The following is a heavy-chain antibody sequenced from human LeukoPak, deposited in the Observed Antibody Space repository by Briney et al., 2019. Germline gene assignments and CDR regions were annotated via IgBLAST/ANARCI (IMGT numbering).Heavy chain of an antibody. CDR2: IIPIFGTA. CDR1: GGTFSSYA. J-gene: IGHJ4*02. D-gene: IGHD3-9*01. V-gene: IGHV1-69*01. Sequence: AASVKVSCKASGGTFSSYAISWVRQAPGQGLEWMGGIIPIFGTANYAQKFQGRVTITADESTSTAYMELSSLRSEDTAVYYCARVSGGIPYYDILTGYLGAFDYWGQGTLVTVSS. CDR3: ARVSGGIPYYDILTGYLGAFDY.